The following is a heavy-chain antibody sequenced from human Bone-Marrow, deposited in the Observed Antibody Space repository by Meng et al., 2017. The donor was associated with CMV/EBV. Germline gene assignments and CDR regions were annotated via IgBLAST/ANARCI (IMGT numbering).Heavy chain of an antibody. Sequence: SETLSLICTVSGGSISSYYWSWIRQPPGKGLEWIGYIYYSGSTYYNPSLKSRVTISVDTSKNQFSLKLSSVTAADTAVYYCARDRYSAAPGIAAAGTVSYYYYYGMDVWGQGNTVNV. V-gene: IGHV4-59*12. D-gene: IGHD6-13*01. CDR1: GGSISSYY. CDR3: ARDRYSAAPGIAAAGTVSYYYYYGMDV. J-gene: IGHJ6*02. CDR2: IYYSGST.